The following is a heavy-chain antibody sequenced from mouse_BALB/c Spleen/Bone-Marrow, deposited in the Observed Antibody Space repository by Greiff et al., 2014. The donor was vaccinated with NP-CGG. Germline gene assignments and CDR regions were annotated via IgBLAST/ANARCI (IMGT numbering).Heavy chain of an antibody. V-gene: IGHV14-3*02. D-gene: IGHD2-14*01. CDR3: AAYYRYLAWFAY. CDR2: IDPANGNT. Sequence: VQLQQSGAELVKPGASVKLSCTASGFNIKDTYMHWVKQRPEQGLEWIGRIDPANGNTKYDPKFQGKATITADTSPNTAYLQLSSLTSEDTAVYYCAAYYRYLAWFAYWGQGTLVTVSA. CDR1: GFNIKDTY. J-gene: IGHJ3*01.